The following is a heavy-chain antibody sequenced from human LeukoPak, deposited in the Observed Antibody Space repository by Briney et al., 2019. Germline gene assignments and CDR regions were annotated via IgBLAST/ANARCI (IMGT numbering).Heavy chain of an antibody. CDR1: GYTFTGYY. J-gene: IGHJ6*03. V-gene: IGHV1-2*02. CDR2: INPNSGGT. D-gene: IGHD3-10*01. Sequence: ASVKVSCKASGYTFTGYYMHWVRQAPGQGLEWMGWINPNSGGTNYAQKFQGRVTMTRDTSISTAYMELSRLRSDDTAVYYCARGLGVSDYYYYYMDVWGKGTTATVSS. CDR3: ARGLGVSDYYYYYMDV.